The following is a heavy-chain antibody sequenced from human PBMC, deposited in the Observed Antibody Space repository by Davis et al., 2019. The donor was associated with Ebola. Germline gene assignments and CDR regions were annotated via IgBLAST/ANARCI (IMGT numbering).Heavy chain of an antibody. V-gene: IGHV3-30*02. CDR1: GFSFSTYD. CDR2: IRYDGRNT. J-gene: IGHJ4*02. D-gene: IGHD2-15*01. Sequence: GGSLRLSCAASGFSFSTYDMHWVRQGTGKGLDWVAFIRYDGRNTYYADSVKGRFTISRYNYKSTLYLQMNSLRGEDTAVYYCAGTDLVCRGSSCYSGNDFDYWGQGTLVTVSS. CDR3: AGTDLVCRGSSCYSGNDFDY.